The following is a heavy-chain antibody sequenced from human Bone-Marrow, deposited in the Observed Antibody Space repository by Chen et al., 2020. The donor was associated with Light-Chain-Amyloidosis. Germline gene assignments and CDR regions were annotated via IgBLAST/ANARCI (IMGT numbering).Heavy chain of an antibody. V-gene: IGHV3-33*01. CDR3: AVELIISGTGAFDY. Sequence: QVQLVESGGGVVQPGRSLRLSCAASGITFNNYAMHWVRQAPGKGLEWVAGTWGDESYKYYSDTVKGRFTISRDSSKNTLYLQINSLTAEDTAVYYCAVELIISGTGAFDYWGQGTLVTVSS. CDR1: GITFNNYA. J-gene: IGHJ4*02. D-gene: IGHD3-10*01. CDR2: TWGDESYK.